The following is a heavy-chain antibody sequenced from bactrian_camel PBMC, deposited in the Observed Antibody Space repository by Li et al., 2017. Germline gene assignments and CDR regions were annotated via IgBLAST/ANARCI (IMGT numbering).Heavy chain of an antibody. V-gene: IGHV3S53*01. D-gene: IGHD5*01. CDR1: GSIFSMCA. CDR3: AADEYNLGLARLYTY. Sequence: HVQLVESGGGSVQAGGSLKLSCVVSGSIFSMCAMGWYRQAPGKQPLEREGVAFIDTSGGTNYAYSVAGRFTISRDNAKNTLYLQMNSLKPEDTAMYYCAADEYNLGLARLYTYWGQGTQVTVS. CDR2: IDTSGGT. J-gene: IGHJ4*01.